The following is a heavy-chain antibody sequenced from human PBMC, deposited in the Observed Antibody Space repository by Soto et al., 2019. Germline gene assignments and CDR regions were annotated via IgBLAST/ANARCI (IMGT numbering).Heavy chain of an antibody. V-gene: IGHV3-30-3*01. CDR3: ARGGLRYFDLLSPDGDY. CDR1: GFTFSSYA. D-gene: IGHD3-9*01. Sequence: QVQLVESGGGVVQPGRSLRLSCAASGFTFSSYALHWVRQAPGKGLEYVAVISYDGNNKYYVDSVKGRFTISRDNSKNTLYLPMDSLRTEDTALYYCARGGLRYFDLLSPDGDYWGQGTLVTVSS. J-gene: IGHJ4*02. CDR2: ISYDGNNK.